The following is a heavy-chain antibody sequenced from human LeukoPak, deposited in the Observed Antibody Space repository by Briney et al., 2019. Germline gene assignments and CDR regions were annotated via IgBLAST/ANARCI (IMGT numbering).Heavy chain of an antibody. CDR3: AAGKNYGTFDY. J-gene: IGHJ4*02. V-gene: IGHV4-4*09. CDR2: IYTSGST. D-gene: IGHD3-10*01. CDR1: GGSMSGYY. Sequence: SETLSLTCTASGGSMSGYYWSWIRQPPGKGLEWIGYIYTSGSTNYNPSLKSRVTISVDTSKNQFSLKLSSVTAAVTAVYYCAAGKNYGTFDYWGQGTLVTVSS.